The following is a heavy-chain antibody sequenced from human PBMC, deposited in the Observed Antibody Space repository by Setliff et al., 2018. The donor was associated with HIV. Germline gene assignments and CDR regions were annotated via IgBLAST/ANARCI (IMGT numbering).Heavy chain of an antibody. Sequence: ASVKVSCKASGYTFTIYYMHWVRQAPGQGLEWMAVINPSGGSTNYAQKFQGRVTMTRDTSTSTVYMELSSLRSEGTAVYYCARARSVDAFDYWGQGTLVTVSS. J-gene: IGHJ4*02. D-gene: IGHD2-8*01. CDR2: INPSGGST. CDR3: ARARSVDAFDY. V-gene: IGHV1-46*01. CDR1: GYTFTIYY.